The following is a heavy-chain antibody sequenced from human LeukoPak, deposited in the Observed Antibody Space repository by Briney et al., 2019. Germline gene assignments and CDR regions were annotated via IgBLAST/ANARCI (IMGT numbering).Heavy chain of an antibody. CDR1: GFSLSTSGMC. CDR3: ARSRPSLSSSWYYSADRDAFDI. J-gene: IGHJ3*02. D-gene: IGHD6-13*01. CDR2: IDWDDDK. V-gene: IGHV2-70*11. Sequence: SGPTLVNPTQTLTLTCTFSGFSLSTSGMCVSWIRQPPGKALEWLARIDWDDDKYYSTSLKTRLTISKDTSKNQVVLTMTNMDPVDTATYYCARSRPSLSSSWYYSADRDAFDIWGQGTMVTVSS.